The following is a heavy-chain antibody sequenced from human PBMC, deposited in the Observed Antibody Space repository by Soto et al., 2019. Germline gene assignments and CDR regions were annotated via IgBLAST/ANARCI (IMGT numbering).Heavy chain of an antibody. CDR1: GFTFSSYA. J-gene: IGHJ4*02. Sequence: EVQLLESGGGLVQPGGSLRLSCADSGFTFSSYAMRWVRQAPGKGLEWVSAISGSGGSTYYADSVKGRFTISRDNSKNTLYLQMNSLRSEDTAVYYCAKRGSGSYYDYWGQGTLVTVSS. D-gene: IGHD3-10*01. V-gene: IGHV3-23*01. CDR2: ISGSGGST. CDR3: AKRGSGSYYDY.